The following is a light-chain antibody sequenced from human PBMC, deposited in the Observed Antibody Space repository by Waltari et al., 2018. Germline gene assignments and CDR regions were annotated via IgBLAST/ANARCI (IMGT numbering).Light chain of an antibody. CDR3: QHYDNWPPSYT. Sequence: ETMMTQSPGTLSVSPAQRATLSCRASQSVGSNLAWYQQKPGQAPRLLIYAASTRATGIPTRFAGSASGTEFTLTISSLQSEDFAVYYCQHYDNWPPSYTFGRGTKLEIE. J-gene: IGKJ2*01. CDR2: AAS. CDR1: QSVGSN. V-gene: IGKV3-15*01.